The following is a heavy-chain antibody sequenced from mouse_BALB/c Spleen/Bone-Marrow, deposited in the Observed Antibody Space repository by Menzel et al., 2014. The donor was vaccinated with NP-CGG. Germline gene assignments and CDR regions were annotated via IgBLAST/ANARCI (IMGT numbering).Heavy chain of an antibody. CDR3: TRGRTWDFDY. D-gene: IGHD4-1*01. V-gene: IGHV1S81*02. CDR1: GYTFTSYY. J-gene: IGHJ2*01. CDR2: INPSNGGT. Sequence: QVHVKQSGAELVKPGASVKLSCKASGYTFTSYYMYWVKQRPGQGLEWIGEINPSNGGTNFNEKFKSRATLTVDESSSTAYMQLSSLTSEDSAVYYCTRGRTWDFDYWGQGTTLTVSS.